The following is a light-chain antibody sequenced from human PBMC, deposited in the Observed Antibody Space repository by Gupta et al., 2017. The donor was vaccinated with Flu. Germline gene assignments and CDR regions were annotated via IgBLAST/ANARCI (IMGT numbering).Light chain of an antibody. CDR2: GAS. J-gene: IGKJ4*01. Sequence: EIVMTQSPATLSVSAGDTATLSCRASQSVKTNLAWYQQKPGQGPRLLIYGASTRATGIPARFSGSGSGTEFSLTISSLQSEDSAVYYCQQYNDWPPLTVGGGTKVEIK. V-gene: IGKV3-15*01. CDR1: QSVKTN. CDR3: QQYNDWPPLT.